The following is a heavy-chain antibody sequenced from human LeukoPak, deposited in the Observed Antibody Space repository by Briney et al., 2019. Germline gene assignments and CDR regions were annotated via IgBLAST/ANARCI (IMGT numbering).Heavy chain of an antibody. CDR1: GFTFSSYA. J-gene: IGHJ4*02. CDR2: ISGSGGST. D-gene: IGHD6-13*01. Sequence: PGGSLRLSCAASGFTFSSYAMSWVRQAPGKGLEWVSAISGSGGSTYYADSVKGRFTISRDNSKNTLYLQMNSLRAEDTAVYYCAKEGHQFIAAAALFDYWGQGTLVTVSS. CDR3: AKEGHQFIAAAALFDY. V-gene: IGHV3-23*01.